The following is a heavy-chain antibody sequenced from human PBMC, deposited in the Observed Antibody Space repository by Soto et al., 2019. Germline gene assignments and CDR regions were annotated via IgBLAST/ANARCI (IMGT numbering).Heavy chain of an antibody. CDR3: TRPTGTTSG. Sequence: GGSLRLSCAASGFTFSGSAMHWVRQASGKGLEWVGRIRSKANSYATAYAALVKGRFTISRDDSKNTAYLQMNSLKTEDTAVYYCTRPTGTTSGWGQGTLVTVSS. J-gene: IGHJ4*02. D-gene: IGHD1-7*01. CDR1: GFTFSGSA. CDR2: IRSKANSYAT. V-gene: IGHV3-73*01.